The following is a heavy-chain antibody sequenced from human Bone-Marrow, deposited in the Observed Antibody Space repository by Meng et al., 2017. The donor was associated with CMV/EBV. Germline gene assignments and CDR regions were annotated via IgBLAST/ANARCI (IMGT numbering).Heavy chain of an antibody. CDR3: VSRYSWELFDF. CDR2: INHIGGT. D-gene: IGHD1-26*01. V-gene: IGHV4-34*01. J-gene: IGHJ4*02. Sequence: LTCAVYGGSFIVYYWSWIRQPPGKGLEWIGEINHIGGTKYNPSLKSRVTISVDTSKNQFSLKLTSVTAADTAVYYCVSRYSWELFDFWGQGTLVTVSS. CDR1: GGSFIVYY.